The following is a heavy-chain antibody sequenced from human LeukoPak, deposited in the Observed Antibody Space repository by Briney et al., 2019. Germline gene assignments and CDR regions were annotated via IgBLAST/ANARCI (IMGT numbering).Heavy chain of an antibody. CDR2: ISIDGSRQ. J-gene: IGHJ4*02. CDR3: AREQGGSGWSGFDY. D-gene: IGHD6-19*01. Sequence: GGSLRLSCAPSIGFTLRNYAIHWVRPAPGKGLEWVAVISIDGSRQHYADFLVGRFTISRDNSKNTVSLQMSSLRTEDTAVYFCAREQGGSGWSGFDYWGQGTLVTVSS. CDR1: GFTLRNYA. V-gene: IGHV3-30*15.